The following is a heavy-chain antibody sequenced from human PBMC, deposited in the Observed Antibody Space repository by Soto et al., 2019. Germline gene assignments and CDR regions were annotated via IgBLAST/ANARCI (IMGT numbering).Heavy chain of an antibody. V-gene: IGHV4-59*01. CDR2: IYYSGST. CDR3: ANAELGDCSGGSCPIGAFDI. Sequence: SETLSLTCTVSGGSISSYYWSWIRQPPGKGLEWIGYIYYSGSTNYNPSLKSRVTISVDTSKNQFSLKLSSVTAADTAVYYCANAELGDCSGGSCPIGAFDIWGQGTMVTVSS. J-gene: IGHJ3*02. D-gene: IGHD2-15*01. CDR1: GGSISSYY.